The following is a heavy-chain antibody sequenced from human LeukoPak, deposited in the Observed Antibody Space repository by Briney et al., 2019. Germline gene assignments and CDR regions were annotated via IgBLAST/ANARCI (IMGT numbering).Heavy chain of an antibody. D-gene: IGHD3-10*01. Sequence: GGSLRLSCATSGFTFSSFEMNWVRQAPGKGLEWVSYISSTGNAIYYADSVKGRFTISRDNAKSSLYLRMNSLRAEDTAVYYCARDSSGNFIPDYFDYWGQGTLVTVSS. CDR2: ISSTGNAI. CDR3: ARDSSGNFIPDYFDY. V-gene: IGHV3-48*03. J-gene: IGHJ4*02. CDR1: GFTFSSFE.